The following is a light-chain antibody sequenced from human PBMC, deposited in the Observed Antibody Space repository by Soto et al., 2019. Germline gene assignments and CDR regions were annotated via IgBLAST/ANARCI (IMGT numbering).Light chain of an antibody. CDR2: DVS. J-gene: IGKJ5*01. V-gene: IGKV3-15*01. CDR1: QGVTTN. CDR3: QQYNNWPYS. Sequence: EGVMTQSQDTLSVSPGERGTLSCRAGQGVTTNFAWYQQKSGQSPRLLIYDVSIRATGVPARFSGTGSETDFTLTISGLQSEDSAVYFCQQYNNWPYSFGQGTRLAIK.